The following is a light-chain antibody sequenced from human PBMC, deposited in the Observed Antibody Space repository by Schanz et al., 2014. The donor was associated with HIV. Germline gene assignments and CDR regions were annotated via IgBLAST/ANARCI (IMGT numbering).Light chain of an antibody. CDR2: EDN. J-gene: IGLJ3*02. V-gene: IGLV6-57*02. Sequence: NFMLTQPHSVSESPGKTVTISCTGSGGSIASNYVQWYQQRPGSAPTTVIYEDNKRPSGVPGRFSASVDSSSNSASLTISGLQTEDEADYYCQSYDTSNQGVFGGGTKLTVL. CDR3: QSYDTSNQGV. CDR1: GGSIASNY.